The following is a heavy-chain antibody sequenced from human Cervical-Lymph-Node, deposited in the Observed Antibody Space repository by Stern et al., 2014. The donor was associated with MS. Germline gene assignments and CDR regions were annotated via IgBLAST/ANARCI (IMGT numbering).Heavy chain of an antibody. Sequence: QLVESGPEVKKPGTSVTVSCKASGITFSHSAIQWLRLARGQRHEWIGWVVVFNGDVNYAPRFQERVTITRDMSTSTVYMELRSLKSEDTAIYYCASERYTYYDDQRPPGGFDPWGQGTLVTVSS. CDR2: VVVFNGDV. CDR1: GITFSHSA. CDR3: ASERYTYYDDQRPPGGFDP. V-gene: IGHV1-58*02. D-gene: IGHD5-18*01. J-gene: IGHJ5*02.